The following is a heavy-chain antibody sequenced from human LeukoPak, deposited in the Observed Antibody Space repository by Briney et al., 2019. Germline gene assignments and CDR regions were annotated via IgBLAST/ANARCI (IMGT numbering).Heavy chain of an antibody. Sequence: ASVKVSCKASGGTFSSYAISWVRQAPGQGLEWMGRIIPIFGTANYAQKFQGRVTITTDESTSTAYMELSSLRSEDTAVYYCARDHSGSPRGYYYMDVWGKGTTVTVSS. J-gene: IGHJ6*03. CDR2: IIPIFGTA. CDR3: ARDHSGSPRGYYYMDV. V-gene: IGHV1-69*05. D-gene: IGHD1-26*01. CDR1: GGTFSSYA.